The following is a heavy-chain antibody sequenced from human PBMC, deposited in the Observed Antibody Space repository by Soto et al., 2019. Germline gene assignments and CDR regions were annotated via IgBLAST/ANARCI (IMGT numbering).Heavy chain of an antibody. V-gene: IGHV3-11*01. CDR2: ISSSGSTI. CDR3: ARARDYDILTGYYTAGDYYYMDV. J-gene: IGHJ6*03. Sequence: GGSLRLSCAASGFTFSDYYMSWIRQAPGKGLEWVSYISSSGSTIYYADSVKGRFTISRDNAKNSLYLQMNSLRAEDTAVYYCARARDYDILTGYYTAGDYYYMDVWGKGTTVTVSS. CDR1: GFTFSDYY. D-gene: IGHD3-9*01.